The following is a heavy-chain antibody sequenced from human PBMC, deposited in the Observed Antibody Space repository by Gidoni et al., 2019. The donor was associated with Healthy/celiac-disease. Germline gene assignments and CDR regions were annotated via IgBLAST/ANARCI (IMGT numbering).Heavy chain of an antibody. Sequence: EVQLVESGGGLVKPGGSLRLSCAASGFTFSNAWMSWVRQAPGKGLEWVGRIKSKTDRGTTDYAAPVKGRFTISRDDSKNTLYLQMNSLKTEDTAVYYCTTSADLPFGELGGLNWGQGTLVTVSS. CDR2: IKSKTDRGTT. D-gene: IGHD3-10*01. V-gene: IGHV3-15*01. CDR1: GFTFSNAW. J-gene: IGHJ4*02. CDR3: TTSADLPFGELGGLN.